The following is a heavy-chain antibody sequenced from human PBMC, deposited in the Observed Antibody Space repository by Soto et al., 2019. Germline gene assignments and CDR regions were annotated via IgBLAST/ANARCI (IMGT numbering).Heavy chain of an antibody. CDR1: GGTFSSYT. J-gene: IGHJ6*02. D-gene: IGHD6-19*01. CDR3: ARLASVSGYYYYGMDV. Sequence: QVQLVQSGAEVKKPGSSLKVSCKASGGTFSSYTISWVRQAPGQGLEWMGRIIPILGIANYAQKFQGRVTITSDKSTSTADRERSRLRSEDTAVYYCARLASVSGYYYYGMDVWGQGTTVTVSS. CDR2: IIPILGIA. V-gene: IGHV1-69*02.